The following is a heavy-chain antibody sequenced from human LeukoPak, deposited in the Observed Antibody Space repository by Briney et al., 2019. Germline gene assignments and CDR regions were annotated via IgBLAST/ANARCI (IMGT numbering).Heavy chain of an antibody. D-gene: IGHD3-10*01. CDR2: IYYSGST. J-gene: IGHJ5*02. V-gene: IGHV4-59*11. CDR3: ARDRTGYGSGSINWFDP. Sequence: SETLSLTCTVSGGSISSHYWSWIRQPPGKGLEWIGYIYYSGSTNYNPSLKSRVTISVDTSKNQFSLKLSSVTAADTAVYYCARDRTGYGSGSINWFDPWGQGTLVTVSS. CDR1: GGSISSHY.